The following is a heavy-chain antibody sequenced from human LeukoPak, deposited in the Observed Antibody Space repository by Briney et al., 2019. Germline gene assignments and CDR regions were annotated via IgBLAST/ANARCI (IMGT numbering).Heavy chain of an antibody. CDR3: ARPRSGGTWFFDY. CDR1: GFTFSDYY. Sequence: PGGSLRLSCAASGFTFSDYYMSWIRQAPGKGLEWISHISSTSSTIKYADSVKGRFTISRDNAKNSLHLQMNSLRAEDTAVYYCARPRSGGTWFFDYWGQGTLVTVSS. J-gene: IGHJ4*02. D-gene: IGHD2-15*01. CDR2: ISSTSSTI. V-gene: IGHV3-11*04.